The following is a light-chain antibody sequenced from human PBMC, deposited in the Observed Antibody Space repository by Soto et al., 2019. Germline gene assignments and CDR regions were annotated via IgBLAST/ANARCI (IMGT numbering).Light chain of an antibody. CDR1: QSISRC. CDR3: QQYNSYPLT. J-gene: IGKJ4*01. Sequence: DIQMTQSPSTLSASVGDRVTITCRASQSISRCLAWYQQKPGKAPKLLIYDAYRLESGAPSRFSGNGSGTKFTLTISSLQPDDFATYYCQQYNSYPLTFGGGTKVEIK. CDR2: DAY. V-gene: IGKV1-5*01.